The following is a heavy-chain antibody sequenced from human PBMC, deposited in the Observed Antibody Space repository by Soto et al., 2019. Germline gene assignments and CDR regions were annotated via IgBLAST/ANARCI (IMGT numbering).Heavy chain of an antibody. CDR2: IIADGSTT. Sequence: PGGSLRLSCAASGFAFSNSWMHWVRQVPGKGLVWVSHIIADGSTTSNADSVKGRFTIFRDNAQSTLYVQMNSLRAEDTGVYYCARDRGYAFDMWGQGTMVTVSS. CDR1: GFAFSNSW. J-gene: IGHJ3*02. V-gene: IGHV3-74*01. CDR3: ARDRGYAFDM.